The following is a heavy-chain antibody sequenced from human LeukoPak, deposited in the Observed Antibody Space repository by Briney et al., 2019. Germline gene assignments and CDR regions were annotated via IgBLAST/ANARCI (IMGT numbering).Heavy chain of an antibody. CDR2: IYPGGDI. V-gene: IGHV3-53*03. CDR3: VRGPRYYGDSGFHYGVFDI. D-gene: IGHD3-10*01. Sequence: PGGSLRLSCAASEVTVTTNYLSWVRQPPGKGLQWVSVIYPGGDIYYSDSVKGRFVISRDNSKNTLSLQMNSLTVDDTAVYYCVRGPRYYGDSGFHYGVFDIWGQGTVVTVSS. CDR1: EVTVTTNY. J-gene: IGHJ3*02.